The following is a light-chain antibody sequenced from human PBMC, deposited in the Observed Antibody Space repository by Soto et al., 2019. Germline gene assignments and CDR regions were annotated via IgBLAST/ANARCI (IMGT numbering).Light chain of an antibody. CDR3: QQYNKWPNT. CDR1: QSISTN. V-gene: IGKV3-15*01. Sequence: EVLMTQSPVTLSVSPGESAALSCRASQSISTNLAWYHQKPGQAPRLLIYSASSSATGLPARFSGSGSGTEFTLTISSLQSEDLGVYYCQQYNKWPNTFGQGTRLEMK. CDR2: SAS. J-gene: IGKJ2*01.